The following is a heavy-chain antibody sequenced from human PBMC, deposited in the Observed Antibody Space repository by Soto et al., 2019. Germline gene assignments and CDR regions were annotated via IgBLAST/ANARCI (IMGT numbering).Heavy chain of an antibody. V-gene: IGHV4-30-2*01. D-gene: IGHD5-12*01. Sequence: QLQLQESGSGLVKPSQTLSLTCAVSGGSISSGGYSWSWIRQPPGKGLEWIGYIYHSGSTYYNPSRKSRATISVDRSKKQLSPKLSSVTAADSAVYDGAAGGGLPRYYWGQGTLVTVSS. CDR3: AAGGGLPRYY. CDR1: GGSISSGGYS. J-gene: IGHJ4*02. CDR2: IYHSGST.